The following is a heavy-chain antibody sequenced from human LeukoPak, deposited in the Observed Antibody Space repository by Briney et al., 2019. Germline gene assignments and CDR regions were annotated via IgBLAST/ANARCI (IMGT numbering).Heavy chain of an antibody. J-gene: IGHJ4*02. D-gene: IGHD3-22*01. V-gene: IGHV4-39*01. Sequence: SETLSLTYTVSGGSISSSTVYWGWIRQPPGKGLEWIGGINYSGYTYYNPSLKSRVTISVDTPKNQFSLKLSSVTAADTAAYYCARPGYYDNSGFNFDYWGQGTLVTVSS. CDR2: INYSGYT. CDR3: ARPGYYDNSGFNFDY. CDR1: GGSISSSTVY.